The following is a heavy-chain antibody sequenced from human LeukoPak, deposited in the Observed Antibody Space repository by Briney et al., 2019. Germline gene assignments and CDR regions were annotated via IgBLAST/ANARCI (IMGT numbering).Heavy chain of an antibody. D-gene: IGHD2-15*01. CDR1: GFTFSDYY. J-gene: IGHJ5*02. Sequence: GGSLRLSCAASGFTFSDYYMSWIRQAPGKGLEWVSYISSSGSTIYYADSVKGRFTISRDNAKNSLYLQMNSLRAEDTAVYYCARLIVVVVAATRADWFDPWGQGTLVTVSS. CDR2: ISSSGSTI. V-gene: IGHV3-11*04. CDR3: ARLIVVVVAATRADWFDP.